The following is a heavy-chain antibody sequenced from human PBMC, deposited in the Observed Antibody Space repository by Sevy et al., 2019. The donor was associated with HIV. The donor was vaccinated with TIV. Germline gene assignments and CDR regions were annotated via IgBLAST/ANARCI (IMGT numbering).Heavy chain of an antibody. D-gene: IGHD1-26*01. CDR3: ARGSRGTFGS. V-gene: IGHV3-74*01. J-gene: IGHJ4*02. Sequence: GGSLRLSCAASGFTFTSDYMHWVRQPPGKGLVWVSHINTDGKIIRYADSVKGRFTTSRDNAKNTLYLQMNSLRAEDTAVFYCARGSRGTFGSWGQGTLVTVSS. CDR1: GFTFTSDY. CDR2: INTDGKII.